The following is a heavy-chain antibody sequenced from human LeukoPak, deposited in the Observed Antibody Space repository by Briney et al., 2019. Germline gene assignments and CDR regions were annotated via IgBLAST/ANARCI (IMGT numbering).Heavy chain of an antibody. CDR1: GFTFSSYA. CDR2: ISGSGGST. J-gene: IGHJ4*02. Sequence: GGSLRLSCAASGFTFSSYAMSWIRQAPGKGLEWVSAISGSGGSTYYADSVKGRFTISRDNSKNTLYLQMNSLRAEDTAVYYCAKDRGSYWRLFDYWGQGTLVTVSS. V-gene: IGHV3-23*01. CDR3: AKDRGSYWRLFDY. D-gene: IGHD1-26*01.